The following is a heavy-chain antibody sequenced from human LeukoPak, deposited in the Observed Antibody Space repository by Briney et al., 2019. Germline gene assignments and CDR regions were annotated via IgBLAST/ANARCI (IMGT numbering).Heavy chain of an antibody. J-gene: IGHJ4*02. CDR1: GYTFTSYG. CDR2: ISAYNGNT. V-gene: IGHV1-18*01. CDR3: ARDLGGSYYDSSGYFDY. D-gene: IGHD3-22*01. Sequence: ASVKVSCKASGYTFTSYGISWVRQAPGQGLEWMGWISAYNGNTNYAQKLQGRVTMTTDTCTSTAYMELRSLRSDDTAVYYCARDLGGSYYDSSGYFDYWGQGTLVTVSS.